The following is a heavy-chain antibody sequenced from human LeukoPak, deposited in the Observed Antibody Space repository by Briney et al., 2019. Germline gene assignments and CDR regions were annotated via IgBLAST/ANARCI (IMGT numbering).Heavy chain of an antibody. CDR2: ISYSGGST. D-gene: IGHD1-26*01. CDR3: ASEHSGNYYRPFDY. J-gene: IGHJ4*02. CDR1: EFTFSSYA. V-gene: IGHV3-23*01. Sequence: PGGSLRLSCAASEFTFSSYAMSWVRQAPGKGLEWVSAISYSGGSTYYADSVKGRFTISRDNSKNTLYLQMNSLRAEDTAVYYCASEHSGNYYRPFDYWGQGTLVTVSS.